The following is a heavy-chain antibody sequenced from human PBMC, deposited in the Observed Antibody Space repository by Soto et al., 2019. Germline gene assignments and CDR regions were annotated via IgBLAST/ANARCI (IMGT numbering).Heavy chain of an antibody. CDR2: IIPIFGNT. J-gene: IGHJ3*02. V-gene: IGHV1-18*01. CDR1: GGTFSSYA. D-gene: IGHD5-12*01. CDR3: ARGSGYDISSAFDI. Sequence: ASVKVSCKASGGTFSSYAISWVRQAPGQGLEWMGGIIPIFGNTNYAQKLQGRVTMTTDTSTSTAYMELRSLRSDDTAVYYCARGSGYDISSAFDIWGQGTMVTVSS.